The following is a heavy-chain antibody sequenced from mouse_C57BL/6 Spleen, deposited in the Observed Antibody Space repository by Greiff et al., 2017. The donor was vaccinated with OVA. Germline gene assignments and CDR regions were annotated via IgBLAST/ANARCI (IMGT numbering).Heavy chain of an antibody. D-gene: IGHD2-5*01. Sequence: VQLKESGTVLARPGASVKMSCKTSGYTFTSYWMHWVKQRPGKGLEWIGAIYPGNSDTSYNQKFKGKATLTAVKSASTAYMALSSLTNEDAAVVYCTGRSNFDAKDYWGQGTSVTVSS. CDR2: IYPGNSDT. V-gene: IGHV1-5*01. CDR3: TGRSNFDAKDY. J-gene: IGHJ4*01. CDR1: GYTFTSYW.